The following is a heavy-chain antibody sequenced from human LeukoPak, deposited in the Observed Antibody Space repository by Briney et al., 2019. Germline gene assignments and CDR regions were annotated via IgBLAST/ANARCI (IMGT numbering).Heavy chain of an antibody. CDR1: GYTFTSYG. CDR2: INPNSGGT. Sequence: ASVKVSCKASGYTFTSYGISWVRQAPGQGLEWMGWINPNSGGTNYAQKFQGRVTMTTDTSISTAYMELSRLRSDDTAVYYCARERIPVPCDHWGQGTLVTVSS. J-gene: IGHJ4*02. CDR3: ARERIPVPCDH. V-gene: IGHV1-2*02.